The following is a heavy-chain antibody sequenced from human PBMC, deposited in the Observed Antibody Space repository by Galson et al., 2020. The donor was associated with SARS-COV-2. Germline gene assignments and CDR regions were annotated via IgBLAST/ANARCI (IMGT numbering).Heavy chain of an antibody. CDR2: INHSGST. V-gene: IGHV4-34*01. CDR1: GGSFSGYY. Sequence: SETLSLTCAVYGGSFSGYYWSWIRQPPGKGLEWIGEINHSGSTNYNPSLKSRVTISVVTSKNQFSLKLSSVTAADTAVYYCARARLSSSWYGVRNWFDPWGQGTLVTVSS. J-gene: IGHJ5*02. CDR3: ARARLSSSWYGVRNWFDP. D-gene: IGHD6-13*01.